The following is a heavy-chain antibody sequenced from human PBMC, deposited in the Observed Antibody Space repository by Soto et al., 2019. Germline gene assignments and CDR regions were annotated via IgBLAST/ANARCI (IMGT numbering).Heavy chain of an antibody. CDR3: AKAGSGWPSYYFDY. Sequence: EVQLLESGGGLVQPGGSLRLSCAASGFTFTNYAMSWVRQAPGKGLEWVSGISDSGNSPYYTDSVKGRFTISRDNSKNTVYLQMNSLGAEDTAVYYCAKAGSGWPSYYFDYWGQGILVTVSS. CDR2: ISDSGNSP. J-gene: IGHJ4*02. D-gene: IGHD6-19*01. V-gene: IGHV3-23*01. CDR1: GFTFTNYA.